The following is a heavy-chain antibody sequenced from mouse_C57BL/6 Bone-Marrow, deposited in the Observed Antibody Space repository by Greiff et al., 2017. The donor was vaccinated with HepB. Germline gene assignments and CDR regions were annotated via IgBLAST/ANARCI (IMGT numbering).Heavy chain of an antibody. J-gene: IGHJ2*01. CDR1: GFTFSTSG. CDR3: ARDRFDYYFDY. CDR2: INTGGTYT. Sequence: EVHLVESGGDLVKPGGSLKLSCAASGFTFSTSGMSWVRQTPDKRLEWVATINTGGTYTYYADSVRGRFTISRDTAKNTLFLLMSSLKSEDSAIYYCARDRFDYYFDYGGQGTTLTVSS. V-gene: IGHV5-6*01.